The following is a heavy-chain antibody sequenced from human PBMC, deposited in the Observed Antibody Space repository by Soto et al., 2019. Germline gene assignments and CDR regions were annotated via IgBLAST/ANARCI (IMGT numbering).Heavy chain of an antibody. V-gene: IGHV3-33*01. J-gene: IGHJ6*02. Sequence: QVQLVESGGGVVQPGRSLRLSCAASGFTFSSYGMHWVRQAPGKGLEWVAVIWYDGSNKYYADSVKGRFTISRDNSKNTLYLQMNSLRAEDTAEYYCARDDDMGGYSYGSDPYYYGMDVGGQGTTVTVSS. D-gene: IGHD5-18*01. CDR1: GFTFSSYG. CDR2: IWYDGSNK. CDR3: ARDDDMGGYSYGSDPYYYGMDV.